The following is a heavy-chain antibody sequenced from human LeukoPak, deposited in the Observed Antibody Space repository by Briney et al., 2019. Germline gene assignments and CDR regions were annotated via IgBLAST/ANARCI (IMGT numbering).Heavy chain of an antibody. Sequence: SVKVSCKASGYTFTSYAISWVRQAPGQGLEWMGGIIPIFGTANYAQKFQGRVTITADESTSTAYMELSSLRSEDTALYYCARVYGSGSSYYYYMDVWGKGTTVTISS. CDR1: GYTFTSYA. J-gene: IGHJ6*03. CDR2: IIPIFGTA. D-gene: IGHD3-10*01. CDR3: ARVYGSGSSYYYYMDV. V-gene: IGHV1-69*13.